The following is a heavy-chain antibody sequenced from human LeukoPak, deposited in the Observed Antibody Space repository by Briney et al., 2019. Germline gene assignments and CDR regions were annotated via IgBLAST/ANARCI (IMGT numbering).Heavy chain of an antibody. CDR3: ARDLDGSGSYSPDY. D-gene: IGHD3-10*01. Sequence: GASVKVSCKASGYTFSVYSMHWVRQAPGQGLEWMGWINPHTGGTNFAQKFQGRVTVTRDTSISTAYMELSRLRSDDTAVYYCARDLDGSGSYSPDYWGQGTLVTVSS. V-gene: IGHV1-2*02. CDR2: INPHTGGT. CDR1: GYTFSVYS. J-gene: IGHJ4*02.